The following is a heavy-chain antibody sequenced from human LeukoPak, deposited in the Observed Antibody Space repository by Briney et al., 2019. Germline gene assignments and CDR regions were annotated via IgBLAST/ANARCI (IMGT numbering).Heavy chain of an antibody. J-gene: IGHJ4*02. CDR2: IYAGGNT. V-gene: IGHV4-61*02. CDR3: AREFRGGGGSGIFDY. CDR1: GGSISIGSYY. Sequence: SETLSLTCTVSGGSISIGSYYWSWIRQPAGKGLEWIGRIYAGGNTNYNPSHYSPSLKSRVIISIDTSKSQFSLNLTSVTAADTAVYYCAREFRGGGGSGIFDYWGQGTLVTVSS. D-gene: IGHD2-15*01.